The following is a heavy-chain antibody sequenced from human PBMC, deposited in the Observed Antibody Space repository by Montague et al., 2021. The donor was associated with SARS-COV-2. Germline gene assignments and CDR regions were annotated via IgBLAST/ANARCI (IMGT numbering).Heavy chain of an antibody. J-gene: IGHJ3*02. CDR1: GFSFSSFS. CDR2: VSTDVNEK. V-gene: IGHV3-30*04. CDR3: VRDPGMNGLDI. D-gene: IGHD2-8*01. Sequence: SLRLSCAASGFSFSSFSMHWVRLAPGKGLESLAVVSTDVNEKYYSGSVRGRFTISRDNSKNTVSLQVNSLRVEDTAVYYCVRDPGMNGLDIWGQGTRVTVSS.